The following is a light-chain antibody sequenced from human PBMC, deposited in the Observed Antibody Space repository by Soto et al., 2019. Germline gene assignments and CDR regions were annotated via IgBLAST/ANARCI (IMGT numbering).Light chain of an antibody. CDR2: AAS. CDR1: QIVTINS. V-gene: IGKV3-20*01. Sequence: EVVLTQSPGTLSLSPGERATLSCRASQIVTINSLAWYQQKPGQPPRLLIYAASTRASAIPDRFSVSGSGTDFPLTISRLQPEDFALYYCQQYGDSPFTFGPGTRVDVK. CDR3: QQYGDSPFT. J-gene: IGKJ3*01.